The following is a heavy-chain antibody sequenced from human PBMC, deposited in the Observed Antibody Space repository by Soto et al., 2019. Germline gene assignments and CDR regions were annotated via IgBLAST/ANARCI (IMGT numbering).Heavy chain of an antibody. V-gene: IGHV4-59*01. J-gene: IGHJ5*02. CDR1: GGSISSYY. D-gene: IGHD2-15*01. CDR3: ARDLLGGWFDP. CDR2: IYYSGST. Sequence: SETLSLTCTVSGGSISSYYWSWIRQPPGKGLEWIGYIYYSGSTNYNPSLKSRVTISVDTSKNQFSLKLSSVTAADTAVYYCARDLLGGWFDPWGQGTLVTVSS.